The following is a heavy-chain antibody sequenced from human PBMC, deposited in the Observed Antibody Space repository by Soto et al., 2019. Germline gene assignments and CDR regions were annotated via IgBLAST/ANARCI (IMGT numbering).Heavy chain of an antibody. Sequence: QVQLVESGGGVVQPGRSLRLSCAASGFTFSSYAMNWVRQAPGKGLEWVAVISYDGSNKYYADSVKGRFTISRDNSKNTLYLQINSLRAEDTAVYYCARVNPRYFGRDVWGQGTTVTVSS. CDR1: GFTFSSYA. J-gene: IGHJ6*02. V-gene: IGHV3-30-3*01. CDR3: ARVNPRYFGRDV. CDR2: ISYDGSNK.